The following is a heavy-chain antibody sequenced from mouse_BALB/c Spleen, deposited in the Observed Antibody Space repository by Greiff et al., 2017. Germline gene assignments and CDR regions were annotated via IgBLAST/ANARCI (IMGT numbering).Heavy chain of an antibody. J-gene: IGHJ2*01. D-gene: IGHD2-3*01. CDR2: INPYNGDT. CDR3: ARGGVYDGYYDY. Sequence: VQLQQSGPELVKPGASVKISCKASGYSFTGYFMNWVMQSHGKSLEWIGRINPYNGDTFYNQKFKGKATLTVDKSSSTAHMELRSLASEDSAVYYCARGGVYDGYYDYWGQGTTLTVSS. V-gene: IGHV1-20*02. CDR1: GYSFTGYF.